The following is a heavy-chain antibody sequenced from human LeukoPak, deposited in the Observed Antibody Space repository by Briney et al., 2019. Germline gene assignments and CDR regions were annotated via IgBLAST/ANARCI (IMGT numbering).Heavy chain of an antibody. Sequence: KTGGSLRLSCAASGFTFSSYSMNWVRQALGKGLEWVSSISSSSSYIYYADSVKGRFTISRDNAKNSLYLQMNSLRAEDTAVYYCAGATTYPAGDAFDIWGQGTMVTVSS. CDR2: ISSSSSYI. V-gene: IGHV3-21*01. CDR1: GFTFSSYS. CDR3: AGATTYPAGDAFDI. J-gene: IGHJ3*02. D-gene: IGHD1-7*01.